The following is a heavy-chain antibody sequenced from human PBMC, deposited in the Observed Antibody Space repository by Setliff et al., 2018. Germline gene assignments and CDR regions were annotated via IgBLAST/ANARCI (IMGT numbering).Heavy chain of an antibody. D-gene: IGHD3-3*01. J-gene: IGHJ4*02. Sequence: PSETLSLTCTVSGGSISSSSYYWGWIRQPPGKGLEWIGSIYYSGSTYYNPSLKSRVTISVDTSKNQFFLKLSSVTAADTAVYYCARERMYYNFWSGYSDYWGQGILVTVSS. CDR3: ARERMYYNFWSGYSDY. CDR2: IYYSGST. CDR1: GGSISSSSYY. V-gene: IGHV4-39*07.